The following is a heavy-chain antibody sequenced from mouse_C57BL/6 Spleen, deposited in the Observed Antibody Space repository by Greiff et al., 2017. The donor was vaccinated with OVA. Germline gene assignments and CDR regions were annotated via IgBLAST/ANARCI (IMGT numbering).Heavy chain of an antibody. CDR1: GYTFTSYW. J-gene: IGHJ4*01. V-gene: IGHV1-50*01. D-gene: IGHD2-3*01. CDR3: ARSGGYSSLYAMDY. Sequence: QVQLKQPGAELVKPGASVKLSCKASGYTFTSYWMQWVKQRPGQGLEWIGEIDPSDSYTNYNQKFKGKATLTVDTSSSTAYMQLSSLTSEDSAVYYCARSGGYSSLYAMDYWGQGTSVTVSS. CDR2: IDPSDSYT.